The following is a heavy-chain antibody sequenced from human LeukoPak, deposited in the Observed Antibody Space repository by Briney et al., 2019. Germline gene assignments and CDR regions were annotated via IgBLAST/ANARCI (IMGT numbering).Heavy chain of an antibody. CDR3: ARDSSMVRGVSAPGY. Sequence: GGSLRLSCAASGFTFNNYAMNWVRQAPGKGLEWVSSISGGGETTYYADSAKGRFTISRDNAKNTLYLQMNSLRAEDTAVYYCARDSSMVRGVSAPGYWGQGTLVTVSS. CDR2: ISGGGETT. D-gene: IGHD3-10*01. J-gene: IGHJ4*02. V-gene: IGHV3-23*01. CDR1: GFTFNNYA.